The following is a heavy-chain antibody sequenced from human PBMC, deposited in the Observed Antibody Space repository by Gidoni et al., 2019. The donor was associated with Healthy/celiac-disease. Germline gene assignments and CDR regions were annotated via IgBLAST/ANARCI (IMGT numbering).Heavy chain of an antibody. D-gene: IGHD1-26*01. CDR3: ARRSDSGSHGDYFDY. J-gene: IGHJ4*02. Sequence: QVQLQESGPGLVKPSQTLSLTCTVSGGSISSGDYYWSWIRQPPGKGLEWIGYIYYSGSTYYNPSLKSRVTISVDTSKNQFALKLSSVTAADTAVYYCARRSDSGSHGDYFDYWGQGTLVTVSS. V-gene: IGHV4-30-4*01. CDR2: IYYSGST. CDR1: GGSISSGDYY.